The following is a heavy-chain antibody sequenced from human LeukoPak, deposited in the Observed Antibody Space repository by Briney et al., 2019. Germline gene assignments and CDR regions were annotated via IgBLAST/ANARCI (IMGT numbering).Heavy chain of an antibody. CDR2: INWNGGST. J-gene: IGHJ6*03. Sequence: GGSLRLSCAASGFTFSDYYMSWIRQAPGKGLEWVSGINWNGGSTGYADSVKGRFTISRDNAKNSLYLQMNSLRAEDTAVYYCARFPGYSSGWYPWGYYYYYMDVWGKGTTVTISS. V-gene: IGHV3-20*04. CDR3: ARFPGYSSGWYPWGYYYYYMDV. CDR1: GFTFSDYY. D-gene: IGHD6-19*01.